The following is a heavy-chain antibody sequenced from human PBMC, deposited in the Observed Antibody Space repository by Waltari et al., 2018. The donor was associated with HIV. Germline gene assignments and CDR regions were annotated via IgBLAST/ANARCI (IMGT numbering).Heavy chain of an antibody. V-gene: IGHV4-28*01. CDR1: GYSIKSNNW. D-gene: IGHD1-1*01. J-gene: IGHJ3*01. CDR3: ARKAMEIDDFNL. CDR2: IDPSGTT. Sequence: QVHLQEAGPGLVKPSDTLSLTCAVSGYSIKSNNWWAWIRRSPGKRPEWIGYIDPSGTTYYNPSLKNRVTMSIVTSKNYFTMNLTSVTVVDTAVYHCARKAMEIDDFNLWGQGTMVTVSS.